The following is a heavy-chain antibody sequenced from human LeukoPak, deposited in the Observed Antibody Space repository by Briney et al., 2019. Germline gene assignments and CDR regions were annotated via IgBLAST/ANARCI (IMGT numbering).Heavy chain of an antibody. CDR3: ARVRNYYGSGSPDY. D-gene: IGHD3-10*01. Sequence: ASVKVSYKASGYTFTSYGISWVRQAPGQGLEWMGWISAYNGNTNYAQKLQGRVTMTTDTSTSTAYMELRSLRSDDTAVYYCARVRNYYGSGSPDYWGQGTLVTVSS. V-gene: IGHV1-18*01. J-gene: IGHJ4*02. CDR2: ISAYNGNT. CDR1: GYTFTSYG.